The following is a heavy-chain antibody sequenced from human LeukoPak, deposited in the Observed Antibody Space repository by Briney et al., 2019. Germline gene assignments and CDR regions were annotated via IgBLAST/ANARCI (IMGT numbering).Heavy chain of an antibody. Sequence: GGSLRLSCAASGFTFSSYSMNWVRQAPGKGLEWVSSISSSSSYIYYADSVKGRFTISRDNAKNSLYLQMNSLRAEDTAVYYCAMSRWGVGYFDYWGQGTLVTVSS. D-gene: IGHD3-16*01. V-gene: IGHV3-21*01. CDR1: GFTFSSYS. CDR3: AMSRWGVGYFDY. CDR2: ISSSSSYI. J-gene: IGHJ4*02.